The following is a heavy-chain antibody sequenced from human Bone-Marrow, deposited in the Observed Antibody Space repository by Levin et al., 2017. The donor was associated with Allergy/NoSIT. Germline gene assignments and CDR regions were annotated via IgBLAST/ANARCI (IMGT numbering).Heavy chain of an antibody. J-gene: IGHJ1*01. V-gene: IGHV3-7*01. CDR3: TRVIASSSWYPEYFQQ. D-gene: IGHD6-13*01. CDR1: GFTFSSSW. CDR2: INQDGSET. Sequence: GGSLRLSCAASGFTFSSSWMSWVRQAPGGGLEWVANINQDGSETYYADSVKGRFTISRDNAKNTLFLQVNSLRAEDTAVYYCTRVIASSSWYPEYFQQWGQGTQVIVSS.